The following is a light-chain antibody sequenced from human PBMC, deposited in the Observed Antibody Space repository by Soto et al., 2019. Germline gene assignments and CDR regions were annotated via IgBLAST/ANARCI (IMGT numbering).Light chain of an antibody. Sequence: EIVLTQSPVTLSLSPGERATLSCRASESVGSNYLAWYQQKPGLAPRLLVYGPSTRATGIPDRFSGSGSGTEFTLTITRLDPEDFAVYFRQQYGPSPTFGQGTKVDIK. CDR1: ESVGSNY. CDR3: QQYGPSPT. J-gene: IGKJ1*01. CDR2: GPS. V-gene: IGKV3-20*01.